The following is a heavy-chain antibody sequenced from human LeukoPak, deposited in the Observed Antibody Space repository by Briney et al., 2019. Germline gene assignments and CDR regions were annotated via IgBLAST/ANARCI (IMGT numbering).Heavy chain of an antibody. CDR3: ARGGYYDKSGHYHGLFDY. CDR1: GYTFTKYA. D-gene: IGHD3-22*01. CDR2: ISGYNGNT. Sequence: ASVKVSCKASGYTFTKYAISWVRQAPGQGLEGMGWISGYNGNTNYAQRLQDRVTMTTDTSTSTAYMDLRSLRSDDTAVYYCARGGYYDKSGHYHGLFDYWGQGTLVTVSS. J-gene: IGHJ4*02. V-gene: IGHV1-18*01.